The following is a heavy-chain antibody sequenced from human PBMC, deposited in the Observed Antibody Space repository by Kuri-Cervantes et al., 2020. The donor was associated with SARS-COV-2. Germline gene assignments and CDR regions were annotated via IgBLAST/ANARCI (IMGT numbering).Heavy chain of an antibody. D-gene: IGHD6-6*01. CDR1: GFTFSNYA. Sequence: GESLKISCAASGFTFSNYAMHWVRQAPGKGLEWVAVISYDGSNKYYADSVKGRFTISRDNSKNTLYLQVNSLRAEDTAVYYCARTQYSSSSIALDYWGQGTLVTVSS. CDR2: ISYDGSNK. V-gene: IGHV3-30-3*01. J-gene: IGHJ4*02. CDR3: ARTQYSSSSIALDY.